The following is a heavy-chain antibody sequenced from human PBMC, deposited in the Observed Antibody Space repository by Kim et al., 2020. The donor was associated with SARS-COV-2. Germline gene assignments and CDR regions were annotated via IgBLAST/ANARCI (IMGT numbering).Heavy chain of an antibody. CDR2: ISGSGGST. CDR3: AKWECWSGYPYYFDY. V-gene: IGHV3-23*01. Sequence: GGSLRLSCAASGFTFSSYAMSWVRQAPGKGLEWVSAISGSGGSTYYADSVKGRFTISRDNSKNTLYLQMNSPRAEDTAVYYCAKWECWSGYPYYFDYWGRGTLVTVSS. CDR1: GFTFSSYA. J-gene: IGHJ4*02. D-gene: IGHD3-3*01.